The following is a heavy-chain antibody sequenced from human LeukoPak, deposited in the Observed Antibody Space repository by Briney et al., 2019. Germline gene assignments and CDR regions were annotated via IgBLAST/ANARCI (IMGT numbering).Heavy chain of an antibody. CDR2: ISGSGGST. CDR1: GFTFSSYA. J-gene: IGHJ4*02. CDR3: AKVPTLWFGELFMYYFDY. V-gene: IGHV3-23*01. Sequence: GGSLRLSCAASGFTFSSYAMSWVRQAPGKGLEWVSAISGSGGSTYYVDSVKGRFTISRDNSKNTLYLQMNSLRAEDTAVYYCAKVPTLWFGELFMYYFDYWGQGTLVTVSS. D-gene: IGHD3-10*01.